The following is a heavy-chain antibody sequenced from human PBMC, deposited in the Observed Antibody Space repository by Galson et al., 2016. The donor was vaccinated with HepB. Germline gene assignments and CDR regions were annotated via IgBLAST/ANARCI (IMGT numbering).Heavy chain of an antibody. J-gene: IGHJ6*04. CDR3: AKANQRLTTVVGVQTTYYYGMDV. CDR2: IDASGSI. Sequence: TLSLTCTVSGASISSGGYYWNWIRQPAGRGLEWIGRIDASGSINYSPSLNRRVSISIDTSKKQVSLKLSSATAADTAVYYCAKANQRLTTVVGVQTTYYYGMDVWGKGTTVTVSS. D-gene: IGHD3-16*01. CDR1: GASISSGGYY. V-gene: IGHV4-61*02.